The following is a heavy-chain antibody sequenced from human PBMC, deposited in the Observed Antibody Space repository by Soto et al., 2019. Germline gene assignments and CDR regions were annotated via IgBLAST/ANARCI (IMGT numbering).Heavy chain of an antibody. CDR1: GFTFSSYW. CDR3: TTTPYYDFWSGYPVDY. CDR2: IKQDGSEK. V-gene: IGHV3-7*03. D-gene: IGHD3-3*01. J-gene: IGHJ4*02. Sequence: GGSLGLSCACSGFTFSSYWMIWARHAPGKGLELVANIKQDGSEKYYVDSVKGRFTISRYNAKSSLYLQMNSLRADDTAVYYCTTTPYYDFWSGYPVDYWGQGTLVTVSS.